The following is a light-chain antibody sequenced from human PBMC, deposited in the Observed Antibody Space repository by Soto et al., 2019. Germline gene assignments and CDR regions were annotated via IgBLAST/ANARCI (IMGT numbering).Light chain of an antibody. CDR3: QQTYTMPWT. J-gene: IGKJ1*01. Sequence: DIPMTQSPSSVSASVGDRITITCRTSQSFSNYLTWYQHKPGKAPKLLIYSATVLQSGVPSRFSGSGSGTDFTLTISRLQPEDSATYYCQQTYTMPWTFGQGTRVDIK. CDR2: SAT. CDR1: QSFSNY. V-gene: IGKV1-39*01.